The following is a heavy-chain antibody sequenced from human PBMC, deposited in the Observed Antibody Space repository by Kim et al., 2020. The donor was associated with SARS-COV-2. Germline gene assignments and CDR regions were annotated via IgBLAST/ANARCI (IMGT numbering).Heavy chain of an antibody. CDR2: ST. Sequence: STTYADTVNGRFTISGDDAKNTLYLQMNSLRAEDTAVYYCARGNYHGMDVWGQGTTVTVSS. J-gene: IGHJ6*02. V-gene: IGHV3-74*01. CDR3: ARGNYHGMDV.